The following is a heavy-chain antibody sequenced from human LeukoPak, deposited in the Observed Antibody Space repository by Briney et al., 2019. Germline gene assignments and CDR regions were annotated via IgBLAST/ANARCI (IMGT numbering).Heavy chain of an antibody. Sequence: GASVKVSCKASGYTFTSYGISWVRQAPGQGLEWMGGIIPIFGTANYAQRFQGRVTITADKSTSTAYMELSSLRSEDTAVYYCARAGYGDPPVYWGQGTLVTVSS. CDR1: GYTFTSYG. D-gene: IGHD4-17*01. V-gene: IGHV1-69*06. CDR2: IIPIFGTA. J-gene: IGHJ4*02. CDR3: ARAGYGDPPVY.